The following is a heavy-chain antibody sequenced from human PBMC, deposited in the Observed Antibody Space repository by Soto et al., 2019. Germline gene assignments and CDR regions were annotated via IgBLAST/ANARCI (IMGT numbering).Heavy chain of an antibody. CDR1: GESVSSNSAA. D-gene: IGHD3-10*01. V-gene: IGHV6-1*01. Sequence: SPTLSLTCAISGESVSSNSAAWTWIRQSPSRGLEWLGRTYYRSKWYNDYAGSVKSRITINPDTSKNQFSLQLNSVTPEETAVYYCARGDYGSGCYYMDVWGKGTTVTVSS. CDR2: TYYRSKWYN. CDR3: ARGDYGSGCYYMDV. J-gene: IGHJ6*03.